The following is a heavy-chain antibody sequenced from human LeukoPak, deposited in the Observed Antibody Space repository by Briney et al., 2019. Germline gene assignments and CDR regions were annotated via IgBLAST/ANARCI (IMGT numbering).Heavy chain of an antibody. CDR1: GGSISSYY. CDR2: MYYSGST. J-gene: IGHJ4*02. V-gene: IGHV4-59*12. Sequence: SETLSLTCTVSGGSISSYYWSWIRQPPGKGLEWIGYMYYSGSTNYNPSLKSRVTISVDMSKNQVSLKLSSVTAADTAVYYCARFNSGSYQHYFDYWGQGTLVTVSS. D-gene: IGHD1-26*01. CDR3: ARFNSGSYQHYFDY.